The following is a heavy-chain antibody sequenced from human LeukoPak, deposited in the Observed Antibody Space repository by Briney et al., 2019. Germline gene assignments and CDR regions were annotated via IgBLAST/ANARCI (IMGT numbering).Heavy chain of an antibody. CDR3: ARIYLKLASAS. V-gene: IGHV3-30*04. D-gene: IGHD1-1*01. CDR1: GFTFSKFG. J-gene: IGHJ5*02. CDR2: ISSDGSHK. Sequence: GGSLRLSCAASGFTFSKFGVHWVRQAPGKGLEWVAVISSDGSHKYYADSVKGRFTISRDNAKNSLYLQMNSLRAEDTAVYYCARIYLKLASASWGQGTLVTVSS.